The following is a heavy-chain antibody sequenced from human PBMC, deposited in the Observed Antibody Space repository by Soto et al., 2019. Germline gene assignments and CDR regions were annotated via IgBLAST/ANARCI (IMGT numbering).Heavy chain of an antibody. D-gene: IGHD6-19*01. J-gene: IGHJ4*02. Sequence: GASVKVSCKASGYTFTSYDINWVRQATGQGLEWMGWMNPNSGNTGYAQKFQGRVTMTRNTSISTAYMELSSLRSEDTAVYYCARGQQWLVGNHFDYWGQGTLVTVSS. V-gene: IGHV1-8*01. CDR3: ARGQQWLVGNHFDY. CDR1: GYTFTSYD. CDR2: MNPNSGNT.